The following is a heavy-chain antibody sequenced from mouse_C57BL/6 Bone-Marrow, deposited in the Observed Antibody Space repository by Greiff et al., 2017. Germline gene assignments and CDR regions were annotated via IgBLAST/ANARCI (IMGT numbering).Heavy chain of an antibody. CDR1: GFTFSSYA. Sequence: EVKLVESGGGLVKPGGSLKLSCAASGFTFSSYAMSWVRQTPEKRLEWVATISDGGSYTYYPDNVKGRFTISRDNAKNNLYLQMSHLKSEDTAMYYCARGPSYPNFDYWGQGTTLTVSS. V-gene: IGHV5-4*03. CDR3: ARGPSYPNFDY. CDR2: ISDGGSYT. D-gene: IGHD2-10*01. J-gene: IGHJ2*01.